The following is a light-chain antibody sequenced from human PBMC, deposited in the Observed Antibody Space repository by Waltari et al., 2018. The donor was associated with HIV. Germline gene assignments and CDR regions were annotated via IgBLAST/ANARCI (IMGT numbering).Light chain of an antibody. CDR3: SSYPSSSAVV. J-gene: IGLJ2*01. CDR2: DLS. CDR1: SSDVGGYNY. V-gene: IGLV2-14*01. Sequence: QSALTQPASLSGSPVQSIAISCTGTSSDVGGYNYVSWDQQHPGNAPKPMMYDLSNRPSGVSNRAACSKARNTASLTISGLQADDEADYYCSSYPSSSAVVFGGGTKLTVL.